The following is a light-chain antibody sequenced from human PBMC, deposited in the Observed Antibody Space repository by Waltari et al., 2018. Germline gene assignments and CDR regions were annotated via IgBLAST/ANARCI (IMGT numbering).Light chain of an antibody. CDR2: YDS. J-gene: IGLJ2*01. CDR1: KLETYS. Sequence: YVLPQSPSQSLAPGKTALITCGGDKLETYSVHWYQQKPGQAPLLVIKYDSDRPSGIPERFSGSNSGNTATLTISSVEDGDEADYYCQVWDTTSDQVVFGGGTRLSVV. CDR3: QVWDTTSDQVV. V-gene: IGLV3-21*04.